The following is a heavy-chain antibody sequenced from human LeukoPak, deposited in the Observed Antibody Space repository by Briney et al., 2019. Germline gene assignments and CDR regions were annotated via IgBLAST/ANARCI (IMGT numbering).Heavy chain of an antibody. J-gene: IGHJ5*02. V-gene: IGHV1-18*04. D-gene: IGHD5-12*01. CDR2: IIAYNGNT. CDR1: GYTFTSYG. CDR3: ARGRRIVATIGNWFDP. Sequence: ASVKVSCKASGYTFTSYGISWVRQAPGQGLEWMGWIIAYNGNTKYTQKVQGRVTMTTDTSTSTAYMELRSLRSDDTAVYYCARGRRIVATIGNWFDPWGQGTLVTVSS.